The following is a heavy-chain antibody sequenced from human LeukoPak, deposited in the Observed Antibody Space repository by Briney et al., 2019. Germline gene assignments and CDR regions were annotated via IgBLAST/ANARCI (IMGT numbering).Heavy chain of an antibody. CDR3: AKDGPHYYGSGSYYNYFYGMDV. Sequence: GRSLRLSCAASGFTFDDYAMHWVRQAPGKGLEWVSGISWNGGSIGYADSVKGRFTISRDNAKNSLYLQMNSLRAEDTALYYCAKDGPHYYGSGSYYNYFYGMDVWGQGTTVTVSS. J-gene: IGHJ6*02. CDR2: ISWNGGSI. CDR1: GFTFDDYA. V-gene: IGHV3-9*01. D-gene: IGHD3-10*01.